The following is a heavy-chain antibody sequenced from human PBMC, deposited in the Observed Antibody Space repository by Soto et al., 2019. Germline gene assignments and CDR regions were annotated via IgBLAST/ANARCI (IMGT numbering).Heavy chain of an antibody. CDR1: GGSLYSSNW. J-gene: IGHJ5*02. Sequence: PSETLSLTCDVSGGSLYSSNWWTWVRPTPGKGLEWIGEIHHSGSTNYNPSLKSRVTISADKSKNQFFLNLASVTAADTAMYYSTRRGGGGSGRTMSDWLEHWGQGTRVTVSS. CDR2: IHHSGST. V-gene: IGHV4-4*02. D-gene: IGHD1-1*01. CDR3: TRRGGGGSGRTMSDWLEH.